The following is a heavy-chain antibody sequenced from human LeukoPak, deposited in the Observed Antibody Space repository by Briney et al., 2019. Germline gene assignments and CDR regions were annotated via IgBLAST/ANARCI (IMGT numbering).Heavy chain of an antibody. Sequence: SETLSHTCTVSGGSISSYYWNWIRQPPGKGLEWIGYISYSGSTNCNPSLKSRVTISIDTSKNQFSLKMTSVTAADTAVYYCAKSSGGYYHDFDYWGQGTLVTVSS. V-gene: IGHV4-59*12. CDR1: GGSISSYY. D-gene: IGHD3-22*01. CDR3: AKSSGGYYHDFDY. J-gene: IGHJ4*02. CDR2: ISYSGST.